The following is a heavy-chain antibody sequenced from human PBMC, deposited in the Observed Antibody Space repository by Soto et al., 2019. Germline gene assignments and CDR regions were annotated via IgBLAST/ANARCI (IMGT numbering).Heavy chain of an antibody. CDR2: IYPGDSDT. J-gene: IGHJ6*02. V-gene: IGHV5-51*01. Sequence: PWESLKISCKGSGYSFTSYWIGWVRQMPGKGLEWMGIIYPGDSDTRYSPSFQGQVTISADKSISTAYLQWSSLKASDTAMYYCARTLIVGVTSYYYGMDVWGQGTTVTRLL. CDR1: GYSFTSYW. D-gene: IGHD1-26*01. CDR3: ARTLIVGVTSYYYGMDV.